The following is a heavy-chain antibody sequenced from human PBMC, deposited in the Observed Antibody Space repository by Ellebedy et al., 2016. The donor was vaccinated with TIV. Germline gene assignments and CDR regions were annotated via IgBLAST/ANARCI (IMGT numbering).Heavy chain of an antibody. Sequence: SETLSLTXTVSGGSISSGSYYWSWIRQPAGKGLEWIGRIYTSGSTNYNPSLKSRVTMSVDTSKNQFSLKLSSVTAADTAVYYCARVSTAPFLYYYYGMDGWGQGTTVTVSS. D-gene: IGHD5-18*01. CDR3: ARVSTAPFLYYYYGMDG. J-gene: IGHJ6*02. CDR2: IYTSGST. V-gene: IGHV4-61*02. CDR1: GGSISSGSYY.